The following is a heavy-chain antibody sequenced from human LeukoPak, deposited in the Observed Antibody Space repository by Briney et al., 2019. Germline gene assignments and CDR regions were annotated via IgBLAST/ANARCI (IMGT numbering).Heavy chain of an antibody. Sequence: SETLSLTCAVYGGSFSGYYWSWIRQPPGKGLEWIGEINHSVSTNYNPSLKSRVTISVDTSKNQFSLKLSFVTAADTAVYYCARGARRVKYDILTGYFPDAFDIWGQGAMVTVSS. CDR3: ARGARRVKYDILTGYFPDAFDI. V-gene: IGHV4-34*01. CDR2: INHSVST. D-gene: IGHD3-9*01. CDR1: GGSFSGYY. J-gene: IGHJ3*02.